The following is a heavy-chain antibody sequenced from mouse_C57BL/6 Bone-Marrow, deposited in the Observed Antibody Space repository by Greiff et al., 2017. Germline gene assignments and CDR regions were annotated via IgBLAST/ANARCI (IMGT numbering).Heavy chain of an antibody. Sequence: QVQLKESGPELVKPGASVKISCKASGYAFSSSWMNWVKQRPGKGLEWIGRIYPGDGDTNYNGKFKGKATLTADKSSSTAYMQLSSLTSEDSAVYFCARSGYYYGSRRYFDVWGTGTTVTVSS. V-gene: IGHV1-82*01. CDR2: IYPGDGDT. CDR1: GYAFSSSW. CDR3: ARSGYYYGSRRYFDV. J-gene: IGHJ1*03. D-gene: IGHD1-1*01.